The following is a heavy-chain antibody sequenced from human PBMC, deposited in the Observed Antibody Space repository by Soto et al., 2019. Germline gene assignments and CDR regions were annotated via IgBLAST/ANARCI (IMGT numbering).Heavy chain of an antibody. D-gene: IGHD4-17*01. Sequence: EVQLLASGGGLVQRGGSLSLSCAASGFTFSSYAMIWVRQAPGKGLEWVSAISGSGGRTYYADSVKGRFTISRDNSMNTLYLQMNMLRDEDTVGYYCAKDVMTTGTTVNNAFDIWGQGTMVTVSS. V-gene: IGHV3-23*01. CDR3: AKDVMTTGTTVNNAFDI. J-gene: IGHJ3*02. CDR2: ISGSGGRT. CDR1: GFTFSSYA.